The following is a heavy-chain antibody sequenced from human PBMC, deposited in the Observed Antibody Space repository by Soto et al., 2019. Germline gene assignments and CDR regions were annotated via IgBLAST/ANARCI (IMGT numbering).Heavy chain of an antibody. CDR1: GFTFNSYA. D-gene: IGHD3-22*01. CDR2: ISGSGSTI. V-gene: IGHV3-23*01. J-gene: IGHJ4*02. CDR3: AKVFYYDDSSGYYYFDY. Sequence: GGSLRLSCAASGFTFNSYAVSWVRQAPGKGPAWISSISGSGSTIYYADSVKGRLTISRDNSKNTLYLQMSSPRAEDTAVYYCAKVFYYDDSSGYYYFDYWGQGTLVTVSS.